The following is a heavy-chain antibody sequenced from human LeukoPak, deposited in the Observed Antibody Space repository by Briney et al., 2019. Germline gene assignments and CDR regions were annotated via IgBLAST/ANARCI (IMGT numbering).Heavy chain of an antibody. J-gene: IGHJ5*02. Sequence: SETLSLTCTVSGGSISSSSYDWGWIRHPRGKGLEWIGSIYYSGSTYYNPSLESRVTISVDKSKNQYSLKLSAVTAADTAVYYCATLRQSEWELPEGFDPWGQGTLVTVSS. CDR1: GGSISSSSYD. CDR2: IYYSGST. CDR3: ATLRQSEWELPEGFDP. D-gene: IGHD1-26*01. V-gene: IGHV4-39*01.